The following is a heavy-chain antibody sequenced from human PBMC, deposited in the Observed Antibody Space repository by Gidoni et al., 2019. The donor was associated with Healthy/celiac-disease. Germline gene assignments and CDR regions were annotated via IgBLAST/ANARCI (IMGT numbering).Heavy chain of an antibody. CDR2: ISGSGGST. J-gene: IGHJ6*02. D-gene: IGHD6-19*01. CDR3: AKGGVAGRFGGMDV. Sequence: EVQLLESGGGLVQPGGCLRLSCSASGFTSRSYARSGVRQAPGKGLGWVSAISGSGGSTYYADSVKDRFTNSIDKSNNTLYLQMNSLRAEDTAVYYCAKGGVAGRFGGMDVWGQGTTVTVSS. CDR1: GFTSRSYA. V-gene: IGHV3-23*01.